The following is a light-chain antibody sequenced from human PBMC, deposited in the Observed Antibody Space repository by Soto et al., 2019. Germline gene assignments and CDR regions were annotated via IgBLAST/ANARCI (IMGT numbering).Light chain of an antibody. J-gene: IGLJ1*01. V-gene: IGLV1-40*01. Sequence: QSVLTQPPSVSGAPGQRVTISCTGSGSNIGAGYDVHWYQHRPGTAPKLLVFGDSHRPSGVPDRFSGSKSGTSASLAITGLLAEDEGDYYCQSYDSTLDARYVFGTGTKLTVL. CDR1: GSNIGAGYD. CDR3: QSYDSTLDARYV. CDR2: GDS.